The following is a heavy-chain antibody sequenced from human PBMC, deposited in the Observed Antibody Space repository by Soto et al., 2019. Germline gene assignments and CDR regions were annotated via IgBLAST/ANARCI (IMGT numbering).Heavy chain of an antibody. D-gene: IGHD2-21*01. CDR1: GFTFSNYG. J-gene: IGHJ5*02. CDR3: AKDFVTSPLP. Sequence: QVQLVESGGGVVQPGRSLRLSCAAAGFTFSNYGMHWVRQAPGKGLEWVAVISYDGSNKYYADSVKGRFTISRDNSKNTLYLQMDSLRPENTAVYYCAKDFVTSPLPWGQGTLVTVSS. CDR2: ISYDGSNK. V-gene: IGHV3-30*18.